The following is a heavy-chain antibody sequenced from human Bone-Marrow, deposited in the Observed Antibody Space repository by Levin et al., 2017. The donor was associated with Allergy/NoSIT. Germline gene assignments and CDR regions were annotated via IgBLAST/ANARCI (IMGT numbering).Heavy chain of an antibody. J-gene: IGHJ4*02. D-gene: IGHD4-17*01. Sequence: SQTLSLTCAVSGVSIHSGGYSWTWLRQSPGRGLEWIGHIYRSGSTYYNPSLKTRVTISLDRSKNHFSLNLTSVTAADTAVYYCARDYGEWPASWGQGTLVIVSS. CDR3: ARDYGEWPAS. CDR1: GVSIHSGGYS. V-gene: IGHV4-30-2*06. CDR2: IYRSGST.